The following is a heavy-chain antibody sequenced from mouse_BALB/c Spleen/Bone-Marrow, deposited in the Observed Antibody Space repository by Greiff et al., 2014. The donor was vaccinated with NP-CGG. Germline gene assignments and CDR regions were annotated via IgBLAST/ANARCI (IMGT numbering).Heavy chain of an antibody. V-gene: IGHV14-3*02. J-gene: IGHJ3*01. D-gene: IGHD1-1*01. CDR1: GFNIKDTY. CDR2: IDPANGNT. Sequence: EVQLQQSGAELVKPGASVKLSCTASGFNIKDTYMHWVKQRPEQGLEWIGRIDPANGNTKYDPKVQGKATITADTSSNTAYLQLSNLTSEDTAVYYCAPYYDGSSQFADWGQGTLVTVSA. CDR3: APYYDGSSQFAD.